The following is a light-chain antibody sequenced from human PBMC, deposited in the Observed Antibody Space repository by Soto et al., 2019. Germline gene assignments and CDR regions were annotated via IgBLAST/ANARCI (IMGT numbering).Light chain of an antibody. CDR1: QSISSW. CDR2: KAS. CDR3: QQYKSYPLT. J-gene: IGKJ4*01. V-gene: IGKV1-5*03. Sequence: DIQMTQSPSTLSASVGDRVTITCRASQSISSWLAWYQQKPGKAPNLLIYKASTLESGVPSRFSGSGSGTEFTLTISSVPPDDFASYYCQQYKSYPLTFGGGTKVDIK.